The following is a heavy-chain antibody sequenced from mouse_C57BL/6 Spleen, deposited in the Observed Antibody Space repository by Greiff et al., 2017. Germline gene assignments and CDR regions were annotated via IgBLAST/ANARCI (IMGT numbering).Heavy chain of an antibody. CDR3: TFIYYGNYEAY. V-gene: IGHV14-4*01. CDR1: GFNIKDDY. CDR2: IDPENGDT. J-gene: IGHJ3*01. D-gene: IGHD2-1*01. Sequence: EVQLVESGAELVRPGASVKLSCTASGFNIKDDYMHWVKQRPEQGLEWIGWIDPENGDTEYASKFQGKATITADTSSNTAYLQLSSLTSEDTAVYYCTFIYYGNYEAYWGQGTLVTVSA.